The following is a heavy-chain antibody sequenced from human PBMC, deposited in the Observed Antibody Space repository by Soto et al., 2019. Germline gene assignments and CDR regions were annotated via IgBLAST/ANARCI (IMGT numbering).Heavy chain of an antibody. CDR2: IIPLFGTT. D-gene: IGHD4-17*01. V-gene: IGHV1-69*01. CDR1: GGTFSSYA. Sequence: QVQLVQSGAEVKKPGSSVKVSCKASGGTFSSYAFSWVRQAPGQGLEWMGGIIPLFGTTNYAQKCQGRVTITADESTSTAYMELRSLRSEDTAVYYCARVSSTGTDYGDNNPSSYFHLWGRGTLVT. CDR3: ARVSSTGTDYGDNNPSSYFHL. J-gene: IGHJ2*01.